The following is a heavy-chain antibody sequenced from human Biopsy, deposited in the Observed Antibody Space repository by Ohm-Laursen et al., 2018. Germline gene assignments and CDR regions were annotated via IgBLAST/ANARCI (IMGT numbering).Heavy chain of an antibody. D-gene: IGHD4-17*01. Sequence: LSLTCCVSGGSLSNFYWSWIRQPAGKGLEWIGRMYISGTTNYNPSLKSRVTMSIDTSKNQFSLRLSSVTAADTAVYYCATLYGDDSSYYGLDVWGQGTSVTVSS. CDR2: MYISGTT. V-gene: IGHV4-4*07. CDR3: ATLYGDDSSYYGLDV. CDR1: GGSLSNFY. J-gene: IGHJ6*02.